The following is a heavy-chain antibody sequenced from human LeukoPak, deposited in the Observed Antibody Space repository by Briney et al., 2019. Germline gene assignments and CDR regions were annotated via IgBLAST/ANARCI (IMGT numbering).Heavy chain of an antibody. D-gene: IGHD4-17*01. CDR3: ARVRGPTVATWYFDL. J-gene: IGHJ2*01. V-gene: IGHV3-48*01. CDR1: GFTFNGYS. Sequence: GGSLRLSCAASGFTFNGYSIIWVRHAPGKGLELISYITTSSSILYYADSVKGRFTVSRDNAKNSVYLQVNSLRVEDSSVYFCARVRGPTVATWYFDLWGRGTLVTVSP. CDR2: ITTSSSIL.